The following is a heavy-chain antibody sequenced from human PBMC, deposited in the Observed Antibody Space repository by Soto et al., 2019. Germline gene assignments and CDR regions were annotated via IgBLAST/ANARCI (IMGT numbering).Heavy chain of an antibody. Sequence: SETLSLTCTVSGASIFSSYWSWIRQSPRKGLERIGYVYYSGSTNYNPSLKSRVTISVDTSKNQFSLNLSSVTAADTAVYYCARGHYHSRGQSNPFDIWGQGTMVTVSS. V-gene: IGHV4-59*01. CDR3: ARGHYHSRGQSNPFDI. CDR2: VYYSGST. J-gene: IGHJ3*02. CDR1: GASIFSSY. D-gene: IGHD3-22*01.